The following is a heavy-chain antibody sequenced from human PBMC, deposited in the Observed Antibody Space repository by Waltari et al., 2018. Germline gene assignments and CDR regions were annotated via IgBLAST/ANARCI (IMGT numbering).Heavy chain of an antibody. V-gene: IGHV1-3*03. D-gene: IGHD5-12*01. CDR3: ARGRLGVATIPFDY. J-gene: IGHJ4*02. CDR2: INAGNGNT. CDR1: GYPSTSYA. Sequence: QVQLGQPGAGGKNPGASGKVSCKASGYPSTSYAIHGVRQAPGQRLEWMGWINAGNGNTKYSQEFQGRVTNTRDTSASTAYMELSSLRSEDMAVYYCARGRLGVATIPFDYWGQGTLVTVSS.